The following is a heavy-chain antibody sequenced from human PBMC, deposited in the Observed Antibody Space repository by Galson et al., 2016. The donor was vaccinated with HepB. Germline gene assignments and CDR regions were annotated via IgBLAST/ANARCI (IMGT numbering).Heavy chain of an antibody. CDR3: ARDQLINYDILNCTYYYSGMDG. Sequence: SVKVSCKASGYTFTNYGITWVRQAPGQGLEWMGWISAYNGNTNYAQKFQGRVSMTTDTSTITAYMALRSLSSDDTAIYYCARDQLINYDILNCTYYYSGMDGWGKGTMVTVSS. J-gene: IGHJ6*04. CDR1: GYTFTNYG. V-gene: IGHV1-18*01. CDR2: ISAYNGNT. D-gene: IGHD3-9*01.